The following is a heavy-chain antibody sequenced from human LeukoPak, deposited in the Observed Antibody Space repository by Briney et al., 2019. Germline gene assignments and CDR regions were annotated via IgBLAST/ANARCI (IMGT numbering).Heavy chain of an antibody. CDR2: INSDGSSI. CDR3: ARVTDYGDYGGVFDY. Sequence: GGSLRLSCAASGFTFSSYWMHWVRQAPGKGLVWVSRINSDGSSISYADPVKGRFTISRDNSKNTLYLQMNSLRAEDTAVYYCARVTDYGDYGGVFDYWGQGTLVTVSS. D-gene: IGHD4-17*01. J-gene: IGHJ4*02. CDR1: GFTFSSYW. V-gene: IGHV3-74*01.